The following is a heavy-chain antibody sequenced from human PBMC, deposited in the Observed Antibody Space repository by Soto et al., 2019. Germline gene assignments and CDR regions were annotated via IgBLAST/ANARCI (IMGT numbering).Heavy chain of an antibody. CDR3: VKDKERGGYDSDFDS. J-gene: IGHJ4*02. D-gene: IGHD3-3*01. V-gene: IGHV3-23*01. Sequence: EVLLLESGGGLIQPGGSLRLSCAASGFTIGSYGMGWVRQAPGKGLEWVSTITGGNTYYAASVKGRFTISRDNYKNTLYLQMGSLRAEDTALYYCVKDKERGGYDSDFDSWGQGTLVTVSS. CDR2: ITGGNT. CDR1: GFTIGSYG.